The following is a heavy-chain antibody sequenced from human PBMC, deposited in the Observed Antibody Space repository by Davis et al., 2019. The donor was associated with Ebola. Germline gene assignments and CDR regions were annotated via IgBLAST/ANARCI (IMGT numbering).Heavy chain of an antibody. V-gene: IGHV4-39*07. CDR2: INHSGST. J-gene: IGHJ4*02. D-gene: IGHD2-2*01. CDR3: ARGRGYCSSTSCYQRFDY. Sequence: MPSETLSLTCTVSGGSISSSSYYWSWIRQPPGKGLEWIGEINHSGSTNYNPSLKSRVTISVDTSKNQFSLKLSSVTAAETAVYYCARGRGYCSSTSCYQRFDYWCQGTLVTVSS. CDR1: GGSISSSSYY.